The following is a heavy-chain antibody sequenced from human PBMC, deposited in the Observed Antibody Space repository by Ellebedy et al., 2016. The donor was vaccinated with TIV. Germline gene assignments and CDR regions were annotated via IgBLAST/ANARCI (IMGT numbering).Heavy chain of an antibody. J-gene: IGHJ1*01. Sequence: GESLKISXAASGFTFSSYAMSWVRQAPGKGLEWVSAISGSGGSTYYADSVKGRFTISRDNSKNTLYLQMNSLRAEDTAVYYCAKDGIYSSGWYAEYFQHWGQGTLVTVSS. CDR3: AKDGIYSSGWYAEYFQH. CDR2: ISGSGGST. V-gene: IGHV3-23*01. CDR1: GFTFSSYA. D-gene: IGHD6-19*01.